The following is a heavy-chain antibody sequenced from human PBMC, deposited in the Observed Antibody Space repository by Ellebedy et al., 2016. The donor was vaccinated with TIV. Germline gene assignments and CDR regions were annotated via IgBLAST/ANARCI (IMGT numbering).Heavy chain of an antibody. Sequence: SETLSLXXDVYRGSYSASYWNWIRQPPQKGLEWIGEINHSGGTKYNPSLRSRVTISVDTSKNQFSLKLSSVTAADTAVYYCARSLAASDKVTYYFGMDVWGQGTTVTVSS. D-gene: IGHD6-13*01. J-gene: IGHJ6*02. CDR2: INHSGGT. V-gene: IGHV4-34*01. CDR1: RGSYSASY. CDR3: ARSLAASDKVTYYFGMDV.